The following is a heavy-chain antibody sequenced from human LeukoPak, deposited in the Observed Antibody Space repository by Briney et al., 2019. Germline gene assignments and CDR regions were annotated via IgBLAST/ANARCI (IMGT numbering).Heavy chain of an antibody. V-gene: IGHV1-2*02. CDR2: INANSGGT. J-gene: IGHJ4*02. Sequence: ASVKVSFKASVYAFTVYCMGWVRRSPGQGLEWVLWINANSGGTNYAQKFQGRVTMTRDTSISTAYMELSRLRSDDTAVYYCARYGSPYYYDSSGYYPFDYWGQGTLVTVSS. D-gene: IGHD3-22*01. CDR3: ARYGSPYYYDSSGYYPFDY. CDR1: VYAFTVYC.